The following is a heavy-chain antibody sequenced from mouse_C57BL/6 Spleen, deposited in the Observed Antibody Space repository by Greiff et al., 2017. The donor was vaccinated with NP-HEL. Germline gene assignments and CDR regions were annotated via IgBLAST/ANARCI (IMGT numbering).Heavy chain of an antibody. CDR2: IWSGGST. D-gene: IGHD2-3*01. CDR1: GFSLTSYG. CDR3: ARNWRHSGYSHFDY. J-gene: IGHJ2*01. Sequence: VKLVESGPGLVQPSPSLSISCTASGFSLTSYGVHWVRQSPGKGLEWLGVIWSGGSTDYNAAFISRLSISKDNSKSQVFFKMNSLQADDTAIYYCARNWRHSGYSHFDYWGQGTTLTVSS. V-gene: IGHV2-2*01.